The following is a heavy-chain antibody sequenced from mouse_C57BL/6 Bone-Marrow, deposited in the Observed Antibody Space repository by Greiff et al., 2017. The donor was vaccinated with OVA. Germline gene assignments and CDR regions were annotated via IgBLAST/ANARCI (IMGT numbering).Heavy chain of an antibody. CDR2: ISDGGSYT. V-gene: IGHV5-4*01. CDR1: GFTFSSYA. J-gene: IGHJ4*01. CDR3: ARDSLLTTVVAHDAMDY. Sequence: EVQLVESGGGLVKPGGSLKLSCAASGFTFSSYAMSWVRQTPEKRLEWVATISDGGSYTYYPDNGKGRFTISRDNAKNNLYLQMSHLKSEDPAMYYCARDSLLTTVVAHDAMDYWGQGTSVTVSS. D-gene: IGHD1-1*01.